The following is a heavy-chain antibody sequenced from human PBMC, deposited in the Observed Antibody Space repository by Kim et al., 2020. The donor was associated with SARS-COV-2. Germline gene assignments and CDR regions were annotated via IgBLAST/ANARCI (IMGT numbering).Heavy chain of an antibody. CDR1: GFTFSSYA. J-gene: IGHJ6*02. CDR3: AGHRGSYYYYYYGMDV. CDR2: ISYDGSNK. V-gene: IGHV3-30*04. D-gene: IGHD1-26*01. Sequence: GGSLRLSCAASGFTFSSYAMHWVRQAPGKGLEWVAVISYDGSNKYYADSVKGRFTISRDNSKNTLYLQMNSLRAEDTAVYYCAGHRGSYYYYYYGMDVWGQGTTVTVSS.